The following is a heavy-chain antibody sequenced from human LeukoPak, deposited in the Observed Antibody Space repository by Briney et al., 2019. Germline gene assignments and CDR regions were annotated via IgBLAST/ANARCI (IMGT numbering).Heavy chain of an antibody. CDR3: ARDQSLGSYPDY. Sequence: GASVKVSCKASGYTFTTSAMHWVRQAPGQSLEWMGWINAGSGDTKYSQKFQGRVTFTRDTSASTAYMALSSLRFEDTAVYFCARDQSLGSYPDYWGRGTLVTVSS. V-gene: IGHV1-3*01. CDR1: GYTFTTSA. D-gene: IGHD3-10*01. J-gene: IGHJ4*02. CDR2: INAGSGDT.